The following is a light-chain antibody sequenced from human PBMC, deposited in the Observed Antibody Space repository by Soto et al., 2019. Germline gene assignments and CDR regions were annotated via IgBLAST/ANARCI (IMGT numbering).Light chain of an antibody. Sequence: QSALTQPASVSGSPGQSITISCTGTSSDVGGYILVSWYQLHPDKAPKLMIYEGRKRPSGVSNRFSGSTSGNTASLTISGLQPEDEAHYYCCSYVGSDTYVIFGGGTKLTVL. V-gene: IGLV2-23*01. J-gene: IGLJ2*01. CDR2: EGR. CDR3: CSYVGSDTYVI. CDR1: SSDVGGYIL.